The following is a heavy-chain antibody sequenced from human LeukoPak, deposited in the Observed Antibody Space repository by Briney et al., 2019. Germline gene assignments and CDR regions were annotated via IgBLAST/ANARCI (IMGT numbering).Heavy chain of an antibody. J-gene: IGHJ4*02. Sequence: SETLSLTCTVSGGSISSSSYYWGWIRQPPGKGLEWIGSIYYSGSTYYNPSLKSRVTISVDTSKNQFSLKLSSVTAADTAVYYCARDPGRKGYYDSSGLFDYWGQGTLVTVSS. CDR2: IYYSGST. V-gene: IGHV4-39*07. CDR3: ARDPGRKGYYDSSGLFDY. CDR1: GGSISSSSYY. D-gene: IGHD3-22*01.